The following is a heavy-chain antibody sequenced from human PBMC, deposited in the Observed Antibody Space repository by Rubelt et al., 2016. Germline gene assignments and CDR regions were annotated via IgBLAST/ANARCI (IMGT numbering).Heavy chain of an antibody. D-gene: IGHD4-17*01. J-gene: IGHJ4*02. CDR3: AREGSVTFDY. Sequence: EVHLLESGGGLVQPGGSLRLSCAASGFTFSTYWMHWVRQAPGEGLVWISRINTDGKSTTYADSAKGRLTISRDNAKNTLYLQMNSLGAEDTAVYYCAREGSVTFDYWGRGTLVTVSS. CDR1: GFTFSTYW. V-gene: IGHV3-74*01. CDR2: INTDGKST.